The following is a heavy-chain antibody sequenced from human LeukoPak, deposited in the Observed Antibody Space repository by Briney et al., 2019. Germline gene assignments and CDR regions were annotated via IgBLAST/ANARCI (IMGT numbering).Heavy chain of an antibody. V-gene: IGHV3-23*01. D-gene: IGHD3-9*01. CDR1: GLTFSIFA. CDR3: SSRQYDILTGYDGALHI. CDR2: ISASGGST. Sequence: GGSLILSCAASGLTFSIFAMSWVRQAPGKGLEWVSIISASGGSTYYADSVKGRFTISRDNSKITLYLQMNSLSAEDTAVYYCSSRQYDILTGYDGALHIWGQGTMVTVSS. J-gene: IGHJ3*02.